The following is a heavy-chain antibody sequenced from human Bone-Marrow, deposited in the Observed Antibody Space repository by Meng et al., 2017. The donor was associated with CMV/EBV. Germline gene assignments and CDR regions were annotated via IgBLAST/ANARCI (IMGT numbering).Heavy chain of an antibody. CDR1: GFTFSSYA. CDR3: ARDVYCSSTSCYIKGTFYYYYGMDV. J-gene: IGHJ6*02. Sequence: GESLKISCAASGFTFSSYAMSWVRQAPGKGLEWVSAISGSGGSTYYADSVKGRFTISRDNAKNTLYLQMNSLRAEDTAVYYCARDVYCSSTSCYIKGTFYYYYGMDVWGQGTMVTVSS. V-gene: IGHV3-23*01. D-gene: IGHD2-2*02. CDR2: ISGSGGST.